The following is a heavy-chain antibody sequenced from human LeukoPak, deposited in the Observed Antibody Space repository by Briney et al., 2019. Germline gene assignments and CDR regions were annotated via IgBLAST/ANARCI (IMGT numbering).Heavy chain of an antibody. J-gene: IGHJ4*02. V-gene: IGHV3-30*03. CDR1: GFTFSSYG. Sequence: GGSLRLSCEASGFTFSSYGMHWVRQAPGKGLEWVTVISYDGSNKYYADSVKGRFTISRDNSKSALYLQMNSLRAEDTAVYYCSRAVSSGYYNLYFDYWGQGTLVTVSS. CDR2: ISYDGSNK. D-gene: IGHD3-3*01. CDR3: SRAVSSGYYNLYFDY.